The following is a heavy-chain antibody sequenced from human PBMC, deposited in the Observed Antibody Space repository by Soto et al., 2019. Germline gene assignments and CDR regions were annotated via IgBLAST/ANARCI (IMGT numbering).Heavy chain of an antibody. J-gene: IGHJ5*02. CDR3: AREAFGVVIIANWFDP. V-gene: IGHV1-3*01. D-gene: IGHD3-3*01. Sequence: RASVKVSCKASGYTFTSYAMHWVRQAPGQRLEWMGWINAGNGNTKYSQKFQGRVTITRDTSASTAYMELSSLRSEDTAVYYCAREAFGVVIIANWFDPWGQGTLVTVSS. CDR2: INAGNGNT. CDR1: GYTFTSYA.